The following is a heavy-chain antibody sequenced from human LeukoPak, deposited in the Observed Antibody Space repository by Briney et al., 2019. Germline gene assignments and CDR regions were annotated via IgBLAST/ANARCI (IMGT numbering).Heavy chain of an antibody. CDR2: ISWNSGSI. J-gene: IGHJ3*02. D-gene: IGHD1-26*01. V-gene: IGHV3-9*01. CDR1: GFSFSNYW. Sequence: PGGSLRLSCSVSGFSFSNYWMSWVRQAPGKGLEWVSGISWNSGSIGYADSVKGRFTISRDNAKNSLYLQMNSLRAEDTALYYCAKDVDSGSYYYAFDIWGQGTMVTVSS. CDR3: AKDVDSGSYYYAFDI.